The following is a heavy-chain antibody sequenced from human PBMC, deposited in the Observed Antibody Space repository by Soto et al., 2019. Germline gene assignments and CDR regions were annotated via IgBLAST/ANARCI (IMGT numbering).Heavy chain of an antibody. CDR2: ISAYNGNT. D-gene: IGHD1-26*01. V-gene: IGHV1-18*01. J-gene: IGHJ6*03. CDR1: GYSFTNYG. CDR3: ARDRGVAPPVAGNTHYYYSMDV. Sequence: QDRLVQSGVEVKKPGASVRVSCKASGYSFTNYGITWVRQAPGQGLEWMGWISAYNGNTNYAQKFQGRATLITDASTSTAYLGLRSLRSVDTAVYYCARDRGVAPPVAGNTHYYYSMDVWGKGTTVTVSS.